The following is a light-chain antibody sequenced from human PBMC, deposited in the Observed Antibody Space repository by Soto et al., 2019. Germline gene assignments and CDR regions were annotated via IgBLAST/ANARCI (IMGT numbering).Light chain of an antibody. CDR1: QGISNY. CDR2: AAS. V-gene: IGKV1-27*01. Sequence: DIQMTQSPSSLSAAVGDRVTITCRASQGISNYLAWYQQKPGKVPKLLIYAASTLQSGVPSRFSGSGSGTDFTLTISGLQTEDVATYYCQKYNSAPRTFGPGTKVDIK. J-gene: IGKJ3*01. CDR3: QKYNSAPRT.